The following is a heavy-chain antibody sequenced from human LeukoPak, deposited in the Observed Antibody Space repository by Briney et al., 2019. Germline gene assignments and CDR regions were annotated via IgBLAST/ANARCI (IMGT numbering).Heavy chain of an antibody. Sequence: SQTLSLTCAISGDSVSSNTAAWSWIRQSPSRGLEWLGRTYYRSKWFNDYAVSVKSRITINPDTSKNQLSLQLSSVTPEDTAVYYCARYKLRFLEWPSLDYWGQGTLVTVSS. D-gene: IGHD3-3*01. CDR1: GDSVSSNTAA. CDR2: TYYRSKWFN. V-gene: IGHV6-1*01. J-gene: IGHJ4*02. CDR3: ARYKLRFLEWPSLDY.